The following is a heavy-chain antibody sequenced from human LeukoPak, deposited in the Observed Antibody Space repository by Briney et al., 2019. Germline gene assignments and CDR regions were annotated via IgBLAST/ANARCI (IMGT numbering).Heavy chain of an antibody. D-gene: IGHD4-17*01. V-gene: IGHV4-31*03. CDR3: ARLNYGDYGGVDY. CDR1: GGSISSGGYY. J-gene: IGHJ4*02. CDR2: IYYSGST. Sequence: SETLSPTCTVSGGSISSGGYYWSWIRQHPGKGLEWIGYIYYSGSTYYNPSLKSRVTISVDTSKNQFSLKLSSVTAADTAVYYCARLNYGDYGGVDYWGQGTLVTVSS.